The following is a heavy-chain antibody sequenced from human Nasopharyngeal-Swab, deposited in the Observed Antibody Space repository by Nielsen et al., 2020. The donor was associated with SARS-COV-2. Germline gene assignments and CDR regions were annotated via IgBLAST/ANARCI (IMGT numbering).Heavy chain of an antibody. V-gene: IGHV3-48*03. Sequence: VRQAPGKGLEWVSYISSSGSTIYYADSVKGRFTISRDNAKNSLYLRMNSLRAEDTAVYYCARDRGGLLWFGELPTYFDYWGQGTLVTVSS. CDR3: ARDRGGLLWFGELPTYFDY. J-gene: IGHJ4*02. D-gene: IGHD3-10*01. CDR2: ISSSGSTI.